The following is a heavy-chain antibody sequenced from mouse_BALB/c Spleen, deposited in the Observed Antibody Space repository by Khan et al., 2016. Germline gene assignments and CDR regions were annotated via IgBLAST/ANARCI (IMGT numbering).Heavy chain of an antibody. J-gene: IGHJ3*01. CDR3: ARAGYYGYLAY. CDR1: GFDFSRYW. V-gene: IGHV4-1*02. CDR2: INPDSSTI. D-gene: IGHD1-1*01. Sequence: EVKLLESGGGLVQPGGSLKLSCAASGFDFSRYWMSWVRQAPGKGLEWIGDINPDSSTINYTPSLKDKFIISRDNAKNKLYLQMSKVRSEDTAIYYCARAGYYGYLAYWGQGTLVTVSA.